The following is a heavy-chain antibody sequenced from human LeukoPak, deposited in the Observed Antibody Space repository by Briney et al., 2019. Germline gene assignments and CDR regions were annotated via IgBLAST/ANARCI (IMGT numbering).Heavy chain of an antibody. J-gene: IGHJ5*02. Sequence: SQTLSLTCTVSGGSISSGSYYWRWIRQPAGKGLEWIGRIYTSGSTNYNPSLKSRVTISVDTSKNQFSLKLSSVTAADTAVYYWASSSIYVRYTWFDPWGQGTLVTVSS. V-gene: IGHV4-61*02. CDR2: IYTSGST. D-gene: IGHD4-11*01. CDR1: GGSISSGSYY. CDR3: ASSSIYVRYTWFDP.